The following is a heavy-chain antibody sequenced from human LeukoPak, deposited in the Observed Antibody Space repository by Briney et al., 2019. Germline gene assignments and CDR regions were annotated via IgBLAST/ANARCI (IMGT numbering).Heavy chain of an antibody. CDR1: GFTFSSYW. CDR2: INSDGSNT. Sequence: GGSLRLSCAASGFTFSSYWMHWVRQAPGKGLVWVSRINSDGSNTSYADSVKGRFTISRDNAKNTLYLQMNSLRAEDTAVYYCARDLGYCTNGVCYSYNWFDPWGQGTLVTVSS. CDR3: ARDLGYCTNGVCYSYNWFDP. D-gene: IGHD2-8*01. V-gene: IGHV3-74*01. J-gene: IGHJ5*02.